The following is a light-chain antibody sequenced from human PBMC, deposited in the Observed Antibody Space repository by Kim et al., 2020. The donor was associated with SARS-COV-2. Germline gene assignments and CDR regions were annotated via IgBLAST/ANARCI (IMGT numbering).Light chain of an antibody. CDR3: QQFHILPWT. V-gene: IGKV3-20*01. Sequence: ELVLTQSPATLSLSPDERATLSCRASQSFSSNYLAWYQQRPGQAPRLLIYGASNRATGIPDRFSGSGSGTDFSLTISRLEPEDFAVYFCQQFHILPWTFGRGTKVDIK. J-gene: IGKJ1*01. CDR1: QSFSSNY. CDR2: GAS.